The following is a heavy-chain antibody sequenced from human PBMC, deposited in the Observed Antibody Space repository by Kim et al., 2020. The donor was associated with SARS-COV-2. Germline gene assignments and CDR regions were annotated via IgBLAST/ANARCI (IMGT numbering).Heavy chain of an antibody. D-gene: IGHD3-22*01. CDR3: ARLSGYSKLDY. CDR2: T. Sequence: TYYHRSLKRRVTISVDTSKNQFSLKLSSVTAADTAVYYCARLSGYSKLDYWGQGTLVTVSS. V-gene: IGHV4-39*01. J-gene: IGHJ4*02.